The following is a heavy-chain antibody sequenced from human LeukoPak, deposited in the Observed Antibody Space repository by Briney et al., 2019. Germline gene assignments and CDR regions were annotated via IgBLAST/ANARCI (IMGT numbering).Heavy chain of an antibody. CDR3: VTAPTSSGRLLSVDY. CDR2: INPNSGGT. D-gene: IGHD2/OR15-2a*01. V-gene: IGHV1-2*02. J-gene: IGHJ4*02. Sequence: ASVKVSCKASGYTFTCYYMHWVRQAPGQGLEWMGWINPNSGGTNYAQKFQGRVTMTRDTSISTAYMELSRLRSDDTAVYYCVTAPTSSGRLLSVDYWGQGTLVTVSS. CDR1: GYTFTCYY.